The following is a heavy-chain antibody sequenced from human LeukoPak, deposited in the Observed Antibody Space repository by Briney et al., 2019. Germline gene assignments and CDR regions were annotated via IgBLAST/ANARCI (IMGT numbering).Heavy chain of an antibody. V-gene: IGHV1-18*01. CDR3: ARDVSYYYGMDV. CDR1: GYTFTSYG. J-gene: IGHJ6*02. Sequence: ASVKVSCKASGYTFTSYGISWVRQAPGQGLEWMGWISAYNGNTNYAQKLQGRVTITADKSTSTAYMELSSLRSEDTAVYYCARDVSYYYGMDVWGQGTTVTVSS. CDR2: ISAYNGNT.